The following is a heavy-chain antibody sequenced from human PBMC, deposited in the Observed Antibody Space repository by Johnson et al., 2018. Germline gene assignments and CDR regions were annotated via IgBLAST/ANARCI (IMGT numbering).Heavy chain of an antibody. Sequence: VQLVESGGGLVQPGGSLRLSCAASGFTVSNNYMSWVRQAPGRGLELVSLIYSTGVTHYADSVKGRFTIPRDNSKNTLYPQMNSLRTEDTAVYHCARDGMCNGQFCVWGKGTTVTVSS. J-gene: IGHJ6*04. V-gene: IGHV3-66*02. D-gene: IGHD1-14*01. CDR3: ARDGMCNGQFCV. CDR2: IYSTGVT. CDR1: GFTVSNNY.